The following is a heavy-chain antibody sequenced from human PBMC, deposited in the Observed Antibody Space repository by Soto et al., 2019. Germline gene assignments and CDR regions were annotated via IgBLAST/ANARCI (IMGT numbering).Heavy chain of an antibody. CDR1: GGSISSYY. J-gene: IGHJ4*02. V-gene: IGHV4-59*01. Sequence: SETLSLTCTVSGGSISSYYWSWIRQPPGKGLEWIGYIYYSGSTNYNPSLKSRVTISVDTSKNQFSLKLSSVTAADTAVYYCARGAFYYDSSGYYQIAFDYWGQGTLVTVS. CDR3: ARGAFYYDSSGYYQIAFDY. CDR2: IYYSGST. D-gene: IGHD3-22*01.